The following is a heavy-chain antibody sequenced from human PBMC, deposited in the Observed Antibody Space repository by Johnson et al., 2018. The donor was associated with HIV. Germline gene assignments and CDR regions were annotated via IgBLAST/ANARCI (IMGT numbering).Heavy chain of an antibody. CDR2: MNQGASEK. J-gene: IGHJ3*02. Sequence: VQLVESGGGLVQPGGSLRLSCAASGFTVSSNYMSWVRQAPGKGLEWVANMNQGASEKIYVDSVKGRFTISRDNAKNSLYLQTNSLRAEDTAVYYCARVWRNEGRHGFDIWGQGTMVTVSS. CDR1: GFTVSSNY. V-gene: IGHV3-7*02. CDR3: ARVWRNEGRHGFDI. D-gene: IGHD1-1*01.